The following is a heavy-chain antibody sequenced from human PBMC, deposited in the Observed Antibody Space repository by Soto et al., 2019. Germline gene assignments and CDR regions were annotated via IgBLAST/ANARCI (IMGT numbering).Heavy chain of an antibody. CDR3: ATPPTEYCSSTSCYWFDP. CDR1: GYALTELS. CDR2: FDPEDGET. V-gene: IGHV1-24*01. Sequence: ASVKVSCKVSGYALTELSMHWVRQAPGKGLEWMGGFDPEDGETIYAQKFQGRVTMTEDTSTDTAYMELSSLRSEDTAVYYFATPPTEYCSSTSCYWFDPWGQGTLVTVSS. J-gene: IGHJ5*02. D-gene: IGHD2-2*01.